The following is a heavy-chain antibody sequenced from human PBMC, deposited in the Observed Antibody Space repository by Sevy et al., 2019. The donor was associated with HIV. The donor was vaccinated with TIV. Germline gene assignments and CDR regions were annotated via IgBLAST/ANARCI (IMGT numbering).Heavy chain of an antibody. CDR3: ARDGAAASFDY. CDR1: GFTFSDYY. J-gene: IGHJ4*02. V-gene: IGHV3-11*01. D-gene: IGHD6-13*01. Sequence: GSLRVACAASGFTFSDYYMSWIRQAPGKGLEWVSYISSSGSTIYYADSVKGRFTISRDNAKNSLYLQMNSLRAEDTAVYYCARDGAAASFDYWGQGTLVTVSS. CDR2: ISSSGSTI.